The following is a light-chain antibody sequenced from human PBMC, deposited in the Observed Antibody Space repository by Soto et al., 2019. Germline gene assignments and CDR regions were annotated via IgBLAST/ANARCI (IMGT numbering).Light chain of an antibody. CDR1: SSDVGSYNL. V-gene: IGLV2-23*01. CDR2: EGS. CDR3: CSYAGSSTFWV. J-gene: IGLJ3*02. Sequence: QSVLTQPASVSGSPGQSITISCTGTSSDVGSYNLVSWYQQHPGKAPKLMIYEGSQRPSGVSNRFSGSKSGNTASLTLSGLQAEDEADYYCCSYAGSSTFWVFGGGTKLTVL.